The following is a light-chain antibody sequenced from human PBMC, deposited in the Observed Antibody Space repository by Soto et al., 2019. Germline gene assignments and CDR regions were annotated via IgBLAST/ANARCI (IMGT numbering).Light chain of an antibody. CDR1: QYVSNN. CDR2: GAS. J-gene: IGKJ4*01. Sequence: EIVMTQSPATLSVSPGERATLSCRASQYVSNNLAWYQQKPGQAPRLLMYGASTRATGIPARFSGSGSGTEFTLIISSLQSEDFAVYYCQQYHNWPLTFGGGTNVEIK. V-gene: IGKV3D-15*01. CDR3: QQYHNWPLT.